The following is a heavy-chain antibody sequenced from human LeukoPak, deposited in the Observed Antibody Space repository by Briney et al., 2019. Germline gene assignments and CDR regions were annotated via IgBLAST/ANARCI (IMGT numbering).Heavy chain of an antibody. CDR1: GFTFSTYS. J-gene: IGHJ4*02. CDR2: ISSSSSTT. CDR3: ARVDDYYDSSGSDY. Sequence: GGSLRLXCAASGFTFSTYSMSWVRQAPGKGLEWVSYISSSSSTTYYADSVKGRFTISRDNAKNSLYLQMNSLRAEDTAVHYCARVDDYYDSSGSDYWGQGTLVTVSS. D-gene: IGHD3-22*01. V-gene: IGHV3-48*01.